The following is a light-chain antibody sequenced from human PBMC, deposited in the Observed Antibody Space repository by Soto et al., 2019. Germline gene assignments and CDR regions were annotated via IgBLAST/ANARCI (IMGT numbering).Light chain of an antibody. J-gene: IGLJ1*01. Sequence: QPVLTQPPSVSGAPGQRVTISCTGNSSNIGAGYDVHWYQQLPGTAPKLLIHGNSNRPSGVPDRFSGSKSGTSASLAITGLQAEDEADFYCQSYDSNLSGYVFGTGTKLTVL. CDR2: GNS. CDR1: SSNIGAGYD. CDR3: QSYDSNLSGYV. V-gene: IGLV1-40*01.